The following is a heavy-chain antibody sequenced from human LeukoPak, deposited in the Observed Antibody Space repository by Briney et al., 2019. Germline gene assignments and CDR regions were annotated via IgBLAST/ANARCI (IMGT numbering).Heavy chain of an antibody. Sequence: GGSLRLSCAASGFTLSSNYMSGVRQAPGKGLEWVSVIYSGGSTYYADSVKGRFTICRHNSKNTLYLQMNSLRAEDTAVYYCARGSPLYYGMDVWGQGTTVTVSS. CDR2: IYSGGST. J-gene: IGHJ6*02. V-gene: IGHV3-53*04. CDR3: ARGSPLYYGMDV. CDR1: GFTLSSNY.